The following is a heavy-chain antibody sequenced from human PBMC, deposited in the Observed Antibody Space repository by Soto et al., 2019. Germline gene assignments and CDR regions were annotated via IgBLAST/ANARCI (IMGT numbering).Heavy chain of an antibody. CDR2: IYPGDSDT. V-gene: IGHV5-51*01. D-gene: IGHD2-15*01. Sequence: GESLKISCKGSGYSFTSYWIGWVRQMPGKGLEWMGIIYPGDSDTRYSPSFQGQVTISADKSISTAYLQWSSLKASGTAMYCCARHGCSGGSGYSGNYYGMDVWGQGTTVTVSS. J-gene: IGHJ6*02. CDR3: ARHGCSGGSGYSGNYYGMDV. CDR1: GYSFTSYW.